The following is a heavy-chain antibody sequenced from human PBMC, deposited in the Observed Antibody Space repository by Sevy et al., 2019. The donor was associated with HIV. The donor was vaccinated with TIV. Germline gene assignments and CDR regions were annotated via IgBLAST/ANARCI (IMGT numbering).Heavy chain of an antibody. J-gene: IGHJ4*02. CDR1: GGSISSYY. Sequence: SETLSLTCTVSGGSISSYYWSWIRQPAGKGLEWIGRIYTSGSSNYNPSLKSRVTMSVDTSKNQFSLKLSSVTAADTAAYYCAREEYVRYYYSRGYSPFDYWGQGTPVTVSS. CDR2: IYTSGSS. CDR3: AREEYVRYYYSRGYSPFDY. D-gene: IGHD3-22*01. V-gene: IGHV4-4*07.